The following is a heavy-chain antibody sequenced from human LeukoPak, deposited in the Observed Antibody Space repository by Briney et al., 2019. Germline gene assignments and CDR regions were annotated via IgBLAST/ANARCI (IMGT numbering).Heavy chain of an antibody. J-gene: IGHJ6*03. CDR3: ASPGSIAAPPYYYYYMDV. CDR1: GYTFTSYY. D-gene: IGHD6-6*01. Sequence: ASVKVSCKASGYTFTSYYMHWVRQAPGQGLEWMGIINPSGGSTSYARKFQGRVTMTRDTSTSTVYMELSSLRSEDTAVYYCASPGSIAAPPYYYYYMDVWGKGTTVTVSS. CDR2: INPSGGST. V-gene: IGHV1-46*01.